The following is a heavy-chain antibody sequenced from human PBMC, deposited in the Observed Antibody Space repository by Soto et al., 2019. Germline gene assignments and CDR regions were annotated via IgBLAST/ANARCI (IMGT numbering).Heavy chain of an antibody. V-gene: IGHV5-51*01. CDR3: ARLSRYGGNSIYYYGMDV. D-gene: IGHD2-21*02. CDR2: IYPGVSDT. J-gene: IGHJ6*02. CDR1: GYSFTSYW. Sequence: LGESLKISCKGSGYSFTSYWIGWVRQMPGKGLEWMGIIYPGVSDTRYSPSFQGQVTISADKSISTAYLQWSSLKASDTAMYYCARLSRYGGNSIYYYGMDVWGQGTTVTVSS.